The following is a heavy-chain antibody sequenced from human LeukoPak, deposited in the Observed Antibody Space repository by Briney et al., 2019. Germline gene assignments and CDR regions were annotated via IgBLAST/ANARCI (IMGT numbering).Heavy chain of an antibody. CDR3: ARGIEGATKTDNWFDP. D-gene: IGHD1-26*01. Sequence: SETLSLTCTVSGGSISSGDYYWSWIRQPPGKGLEWIGYIYYSGSTYYNPSLKSRVTISVDTSKNQFSLKLSSVTAADTAVYYCARGIEGATKTDNWFDPWGQGTLVTVSS. CDR2: IYYSGST. CDR1: GGSISSGDYY. J-gene: IGHJ5*02. V-gene: IGHV4-30-4*08.